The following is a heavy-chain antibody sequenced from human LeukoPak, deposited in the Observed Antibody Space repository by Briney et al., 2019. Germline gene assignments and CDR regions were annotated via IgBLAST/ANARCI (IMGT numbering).Heavy chain of an antibody. CDR2: INHSGST. D-gene: IGHD3-10*01. V-gene: IGHV4-34*01. J-gene: IGHJ6*02. CDR3: ARGHLMVRGVISYYYYGMDV. CDR1: GFTFRSYA. Sequence: GSLRLSCAASGFTFRSYAMSWIRQPPGKGLEWIGEINHSGSTNYNPSLKGRVTISVDTSKNQFSLKLSSVTAADTAVYYCARGHLMVRGVISYYYYGMDVWGQGTTVTVSS.